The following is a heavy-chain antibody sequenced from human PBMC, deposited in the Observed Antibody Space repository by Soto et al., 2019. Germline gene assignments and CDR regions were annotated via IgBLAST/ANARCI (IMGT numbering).Heavy chain of an antibody. CDR3: ANDPRGPYF. CDR2: ISYGGGDK. CDR1: GFTFSSCG. Sequence: PGGALGLSCAASGFTFSSCGMHWGRQAPGKGLEGVAGISYGGGDKCYGDSVKGRFTISRDNSKHPLYLQMNSLRAEDTAIYSCANDPRGPYFWGQGTRVTVSS. V-gene: IGHV3-30*18. J-gene: IGHJ4*02. D-gene: IGHD5-12*01.